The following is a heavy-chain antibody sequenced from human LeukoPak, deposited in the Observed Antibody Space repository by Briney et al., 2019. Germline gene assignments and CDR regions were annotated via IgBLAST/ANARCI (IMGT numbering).Heavy chain of an antibody. D-gene: IGHD3-3*01. V-gene: IGHV3-23*01. Sequence: PGGSLRLSCAASGFTFSSYAMSWVRQAPGKGLEWVSDISGSGGSRYYADSVKGRFTISRDNSKNTLYLQMNSLRAEDTAVYYCAKIGGSNYDFWSGYWDGGYFDYWGQGTLVTVSS. J-gene: IGHJ4*02. CDR1: GFTFSSYA. CDR2: ISGSGGSR. CDR3: AKIGGSNYDFWSGYWDGGYFDY.